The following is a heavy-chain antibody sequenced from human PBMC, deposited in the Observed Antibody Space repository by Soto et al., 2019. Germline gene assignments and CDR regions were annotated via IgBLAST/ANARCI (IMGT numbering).Heavy chain of an antibody. D-gene: IGHD6-13*01. Sequence: ASVKVSCKASGYTFTSYGISWVRQAPRQGLEWMGWISAYNGNTNYAQKLQGRVTMTTDTSTSTAYMELRSLRSDDTAVYYCARDREKAAAGSYWFDPWGQGTLVTVSS. CDR1: GYTFTSYG. J-gene: IGHJ5*02. CDR2: ISAYNGNT. CDR3: ARDREKAAAGSYWFDP. V-gene: IGHV1-18*01.